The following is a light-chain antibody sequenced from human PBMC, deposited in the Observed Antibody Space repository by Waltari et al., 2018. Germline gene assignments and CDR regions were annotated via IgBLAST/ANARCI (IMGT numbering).Light chain of an antibody. Sequence: QSALTQPRSVSGSPGQSVTISCTGTSGDVGGYNFVSGYQQHPGKAPKLIIYDVPKRPSGVPDRFSGAKSGNTASLTVAGLQAEDEADYYCCSYAGVYLYVFGTGTKVTVL. CDR1: SGDVGGYNF. J-gene: IGLJ1*01. CDR3: CSYAGVYLYV. V-gene: IGLV2-11*01. CDR2: DVP.